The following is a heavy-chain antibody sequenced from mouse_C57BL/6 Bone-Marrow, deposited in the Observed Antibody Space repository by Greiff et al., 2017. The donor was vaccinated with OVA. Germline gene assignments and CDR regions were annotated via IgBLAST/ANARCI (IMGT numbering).Heavy chain of an antibody. CDR1: GFTFSSYG. J-gene: IGHJ1*03. Sequence: EVKLVESGGDLVKPGGSLKLSCAASGFTFSSYGMSWVRQTPDKRLEWVATISSGGSYTYYPDSVKGRFTISRDNAKNTLYLQLSRLKSEDTAMDDCARHPYDGSSYWYFDVWGTGTTVTVSS. D-gene: IGHD1-1*01. CDR2: ISSGGSYT. CDR3: ARHPYDGSSYWYFDV. V-gene: IGHV5-6*01.